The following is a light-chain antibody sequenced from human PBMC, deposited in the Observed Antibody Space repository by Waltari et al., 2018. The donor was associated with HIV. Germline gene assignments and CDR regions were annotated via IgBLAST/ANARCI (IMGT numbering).Light chain of an antibody. V-gene: IGLV3-25*03. CDR2: KDS. Sequence: SYELTQPPSMSVSPGQTARITCSGDALANQYAYWFQQKPGQAPVLMIYKDSERPSGIPERFSGSSSGTTVMLTISGVQAEDEADYYCQSADSGRTWVFGGGTKLTVL. CDR3: QSADSGRTWV. J-gene: IGLJ3*02. CDR1: ALANQY.